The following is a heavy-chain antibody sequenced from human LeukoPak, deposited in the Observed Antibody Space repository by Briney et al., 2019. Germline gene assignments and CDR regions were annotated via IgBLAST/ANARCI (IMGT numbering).Heavy chain of an antibody. CDR2: ISYDGSNK. CDR3: ARDRYCTGGSCYGDAFDL. J-gene: IGHJ3*01. D-gene: IGHD2-15*01. Sequence: GRSLRLSCAASGSTFSSYAMHWVRQAPGKGLEWVAVISYDGSNKYYADSVKGRFTISRDNSKNTLYLQMNSLRADDTAVYYCARDRYCTGGSCYGDAFDLWGQGTMVTVSS. CDR1: GSTFSSYA. V-gene: IGHV3-30-3*01.